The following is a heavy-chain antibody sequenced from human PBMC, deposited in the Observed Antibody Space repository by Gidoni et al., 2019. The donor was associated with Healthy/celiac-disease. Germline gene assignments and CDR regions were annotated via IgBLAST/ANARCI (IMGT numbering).Heavy chain of an antibody. V-gene: IGHV4-34*01. CDR2: INHSGST. D-gene: IGHD3-22*01. Sequence: QVQLQQRGAGLLKPSETLSLTCAAYGGSFSGYYWSWIRQPPGKGLEWIGEINHSGSTNYNPSLKSRVTISVDTSKNQFSLKLSSVTAADTAVYYCARGLPYYYDSSGYLPYNWFDPWGQGTLVTVSS. CDR3: ARGLPYYYDSSGYLPYNWFDP. CDR1: GGSFSGYY. J-gene: IGHJ5*02.